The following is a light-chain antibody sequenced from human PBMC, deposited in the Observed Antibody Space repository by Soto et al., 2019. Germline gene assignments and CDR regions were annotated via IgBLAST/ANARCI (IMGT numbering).Light chain of an antibody. CDR3: QQYNNWPLT. Sequence: EIVMTQSPATLSVSPGERATLSCRASQSVNRNLAWYQQKPGQTPRLLIYDASSRATGIPARFSGSGSGTDFTLTISSLQSEDFAFYYCQQYNNWPLTFGGGTNVEIK. J-gene: IGKJ4*01. V-gene: IGKV3-15*01. CDR1: QSVNRN. CDR2: DAS.